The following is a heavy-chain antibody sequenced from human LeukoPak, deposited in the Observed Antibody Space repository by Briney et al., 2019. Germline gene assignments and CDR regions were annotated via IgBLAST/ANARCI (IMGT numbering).Heavy chain of an antibody. V-gene: IGHV1-2*06. J-gene: IGHJ4*02. CDR2: INPNSGGT. D-gene: IGHD3-22*01. CDR3: ARPRYDSSGYRRYYFDY. CDR1: GYTFTGYY. Sequence: ASVKVSCKASGYTFTGYYMHWVRQAPGQGLEWMGRINPNSGGTNYAQKFQGRVTMTRDTSIGTAYMELSRLRSDDTAVYYCARPRYDSSGYRRYYFDYWGQGTLVTVSS.